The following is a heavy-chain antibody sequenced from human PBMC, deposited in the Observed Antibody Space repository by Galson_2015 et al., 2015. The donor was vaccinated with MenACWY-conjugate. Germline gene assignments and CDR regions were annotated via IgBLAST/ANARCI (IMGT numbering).Heavy chain of an antibody. Sequence: SVKVSCKASGGTFSSYAISWVRQAPGQGLEWMGGIIPIFGTANYAQKFQGRVTITADESTSTAYMELSSLRSEDTAVYYCARVNYDFWSGSDDLRYYYYGMDVWGQGTTVTVSS. V-gene: IGHV1-69*13. J-gene: IGHJ6*02. D-gene: IGHD3-3*01. CDR1: GGTFSSYA. CDR3: ARVNYDFWSGSDDLRYYYYGMDV. CDR2: IIPIFGTA.